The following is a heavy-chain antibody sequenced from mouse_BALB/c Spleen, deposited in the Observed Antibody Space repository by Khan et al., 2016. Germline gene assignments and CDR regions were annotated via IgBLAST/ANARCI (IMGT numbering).Heavy chain of an antibody. J-gene: IGHJ3*01. CDR3: ARAGYYGYLAY. D-gene: IGHD1-1*01. CDR1: GFDFSRYW. V-gene: IGHV4-1*02. Sequence: EVELVESGGGLVQPGGSLKISCAASGFDFSRYWMSWVRQAPWKGLEWIGEINPDSSTINYTQSLKDKFIISRDNAKNTLYLQMSKVRSEDTALHYCARAGYYGYLAYWDQGTLVTVSA. CDR2: INPDSSTI.